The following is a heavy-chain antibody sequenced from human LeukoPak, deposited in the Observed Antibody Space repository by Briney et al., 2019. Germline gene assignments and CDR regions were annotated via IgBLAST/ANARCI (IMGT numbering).Heavy chain of an antibody. V-gene: IGHV3-23*01. CDR1: GFTFSNFA. CDR2: ITGYGAA. CDR3: AKGAAAGKVDWFDP. D-gene: IGHD6-13*01. Sequence: GGSLRLSCAASGFTFSNFAMMWVRQAPGTGLQWVSTITGYGAAFYADSVRGRFTIFRDTSMNTLFLQMNSLGAEDTAVYYCAKGAAAGKVDWFDPWGQGTLVTVSS. J-gene: IGHJ5*02.